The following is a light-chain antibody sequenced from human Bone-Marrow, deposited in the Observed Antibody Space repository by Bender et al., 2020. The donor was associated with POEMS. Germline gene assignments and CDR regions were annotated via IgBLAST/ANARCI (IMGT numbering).Light chain of an antibody. J-gene: IGLJ2*01. CDR2: EDS. CDR3: FSTDDSGSGA. V-gene: IGLV3-10*01. CDR1: NIGRKD. Sequence: SYVLTQPPSVSVAPGQTATLTCGGNNIGRKDVHWYQQEAGQAPVLVIFEDSQRPSGIPERFSGSTSGTMATLTISGAQVADEADYYCFSTDDSGSGAFGGGTTLTVL.